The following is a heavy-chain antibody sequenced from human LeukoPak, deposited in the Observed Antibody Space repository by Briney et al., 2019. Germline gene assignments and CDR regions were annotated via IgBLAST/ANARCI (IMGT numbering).Heavy chain of an antibody. V-gene: IGHV4-34*01. D-gene: IGHD5-18*01. CDR2: INHSGST. CDR3: ARVRGYSYGYRSGWFDP. Sequence: SETLSLTCAVYGGSFSGYYWSWIRQPPGKGLEWIGEINHSGSTNYNPSLKSRVTISVDTSKNQFSLKLSSVTAADTAVYYCARVRGYSYGYRSGWFDPWGQGTLVTVSS. CDR1: GGSFSGYY. J-gene: IGHJ5*02.